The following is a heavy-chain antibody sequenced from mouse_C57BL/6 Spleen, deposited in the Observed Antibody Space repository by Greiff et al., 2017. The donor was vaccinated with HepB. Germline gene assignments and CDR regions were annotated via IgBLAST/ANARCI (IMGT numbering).Heavy chain of an antibody. CDR3: ARDDYESNYYAMDY. CDR2: IYPRSGNT. Sequence: QVQLQQSGAELARPGASVKLSCKASGYTFTSYGIRWVKQRTGQGLEWIGEIYPRSGNTYYNEKFKGKATLTADKSSSTAYMELRSLTSEDSAVYFCARDDYESNYYAMDYWGQGTSVTVAS. CDR1: GYTFTSYG. V-gene: IGHV1-81*01. D-gene: IGHD2-4*01. J-gene: IGHJ4*01.